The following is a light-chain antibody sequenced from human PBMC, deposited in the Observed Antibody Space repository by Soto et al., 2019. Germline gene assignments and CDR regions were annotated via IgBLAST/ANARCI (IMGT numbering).Light chain of an antibody. CDR3: TSYTSTTTYV. V-gene: IGLV2-14*01. CDR2: EVT. Sequence: QSSLTQPASVSGSPGQSITISCTGSSSDVGAYDYVSWYQQYPGKAPKLMIYEVTSRPSGVSSRFSGSKSGNTASLTISGLQAEDEADYYCTSYTSTTTYVFGTGTKLTVL. J-gene: IGLJ1*01. CDR1: SSDVGAYDY.